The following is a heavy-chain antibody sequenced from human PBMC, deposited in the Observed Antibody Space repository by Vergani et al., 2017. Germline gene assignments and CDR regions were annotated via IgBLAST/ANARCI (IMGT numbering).Heavy chain of an antibody. CDR2: ISYDGSNK. Sequence: QVQLVESGGGVVQPGRSLRLSCAASGFRFSSYGMNWVRQAPGKGLEWVAVISYDGSNKYYADSVKGRFTISRDNSKNTLYLQMNSLRAEDTAVYYCARTSSSALDYWGQGTLVTVSS. V-gene: IGHV3-30*19. CDR3: ARTSSSALDY. D-gene: IGHD6-6*01. J-gene: IGHJ4*02. CDR1: GFRFSSYG.